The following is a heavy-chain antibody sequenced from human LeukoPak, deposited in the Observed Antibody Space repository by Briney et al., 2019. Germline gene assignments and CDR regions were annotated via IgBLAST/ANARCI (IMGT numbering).Heavy chain of an antibody. D-gene: IGHD6-19*01. V-gene: IGHV4-34*01. CDR3: ARGLDSSGWIYGAPPLDY. Sequence: PSETLSLTCAVYGGSFSGYFWSWIRQPPGKGLEWIAEIDHRGNTNYNPSLRSRVAIPFDMSNNHYSLKITYVNAADTAVYYCARGLDSSGWIYGAPPLDYWGHGTLVTVSS. CDR1: GGSFSGYF. J-gene: IGHJ4*01. CDR2: IDHRGNT.